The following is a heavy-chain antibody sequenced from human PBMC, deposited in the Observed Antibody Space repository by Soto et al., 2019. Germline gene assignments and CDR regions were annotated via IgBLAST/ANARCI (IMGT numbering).Heavy chain of an antibody. D-gene: IGHD6-13*01. CDR3: ARGDSSSWYFDY. J-gene: IGHJ4*02. CDR1: GGSISSYY. CDR2: IYYSGST. V-gene: IGHV4-59*01. Sequence: SETLSLTCTVSGGSISSYYWSWIRQPPGKGLEWIGYIYYSGSTNYNPSLKSRVTISVDTSKNQFSLKLSSVTAADKAVYYCARGDSSSWYFDYWGQGTLVTVSS.